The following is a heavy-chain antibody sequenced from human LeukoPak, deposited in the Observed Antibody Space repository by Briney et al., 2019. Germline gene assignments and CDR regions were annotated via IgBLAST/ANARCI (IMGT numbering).Heavy chain of an antibody. D-gene: IGHD5-12*01. CDR1: GFTFSSYG. V-gene: IGHV3-48*04. Sequence: GRSLRLSCAASGFTFSSYGMHWVRQAPGKGLEWVSYISSSGRIIYYADSVKGRFTISRDNAQKSLYLQMNSLRADDTAVYYCAREAFSGYDYFDYWGQGTLVTVSS. CDR2: ISSSGRII. J-gene: IGHJ4*02. CDR3: AREAFSGYDYFDY.